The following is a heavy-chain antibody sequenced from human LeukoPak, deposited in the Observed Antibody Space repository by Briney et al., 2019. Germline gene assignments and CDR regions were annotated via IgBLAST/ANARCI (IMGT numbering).Heavy chain of an antibody. D-gene: IGHD3-22*01. CDR1: GFTFSSYA. J-gene: IGHJ3*02. CDR2: ISGSGGST. V-gene: IGHV3-23*01. Sequence: PGGSLRLSCAASGFTFSSYAMSWVRQAPGKGLEWVSAISGSGGSTYYADSVKGRFTISRDNSKNTLYLQMNSLRAEDTAVYYCAKSFYYYDSSGYYWSWGWHSTDAFDIWGQGTMVTVSS. CDR3: AKSFYYYDSSGYYWSWGWHSTDAFDI.